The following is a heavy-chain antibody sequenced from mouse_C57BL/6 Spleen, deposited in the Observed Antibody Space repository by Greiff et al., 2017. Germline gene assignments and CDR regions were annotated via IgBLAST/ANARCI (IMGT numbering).Heavy chain of an antibody. CDR1: GYTFTDYN. CDR3: ARSPSYGSSYLDY. CDR2: INPNNGGT. Sequence: VQLKQSGPELVKPGASVKIPCKASGYTFTDYNMDWVKQSHGKSLEWIGDINPNNGGTIYNQKFKGKATLTVDKSSSTAYMELRSLTSEDTAVYYCARSPSYGSSYLDYWGQGTTLTVSS. J-gene: IGHJ2*01. V-gene: IGHV1-18*01. D-gene: IGHD1-1*01.